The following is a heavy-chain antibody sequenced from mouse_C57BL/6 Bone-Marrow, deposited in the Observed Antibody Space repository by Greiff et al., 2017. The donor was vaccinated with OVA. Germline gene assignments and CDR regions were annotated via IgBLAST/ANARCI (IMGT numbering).Heavy chain of an antibody. D-gene: IGHD1-1*01. V-gene: IGHV1-69*01. CDR2: IDPSDSYT. J-gene: IGHJ1*03. CDR3: AREAYEYFDV. Sequence: LVESGAELVMPGASVKLSCKASGYTFTSYWMHWVKQRPGQGLEWIGEIDPSDSYTNYNQKFKGKSTLTVDKSSSTAYMQLSSLTSEDSAVYYCAREAYEYFDVWGTGTTVTVSS. CDR1: GYTFTSYW.